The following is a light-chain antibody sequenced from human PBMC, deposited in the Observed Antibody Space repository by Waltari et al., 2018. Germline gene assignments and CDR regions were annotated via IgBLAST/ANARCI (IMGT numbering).Light chain of an antibody. CDR2: SKR. CDR1: TYTLGSNT. Sequence: QSVLTQPPSASGTPGPRVTISCSVSTYTLGSNTVNWSQHLSGTAPKRLIYSKRHRPAGVPDRFSGSKSGTSASLAISGLQSEDEADYYCAAWDDSLNGVVFGGGTKLTVL. CDR3: AAWDDSLNGVV. J-gene: IGLJ2*01. V-gene: IGLV1-44*01.